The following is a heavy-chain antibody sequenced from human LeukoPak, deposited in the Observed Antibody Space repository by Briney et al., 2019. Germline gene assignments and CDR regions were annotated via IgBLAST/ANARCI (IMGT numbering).Heavy chain of an antibody. V-gene: IGHV4-39*01. D-gene: IGHD6-6*01. Sequence: PSETLSLTCTVSGGSISSSSYYWGWIRQPPGKGLEWIGSIYYSGSTYYNPSLKSRVTISVDTSKNQFSLKLSSVTAADTAVYYCASEYSSSVPWFDPWGQGTLVTVSS. J-gene: IGHJ5*02. CDR2: IYYSGST. CDR3: ASEYSSSVPWFDP. CDR1: GGSISSSSYY.